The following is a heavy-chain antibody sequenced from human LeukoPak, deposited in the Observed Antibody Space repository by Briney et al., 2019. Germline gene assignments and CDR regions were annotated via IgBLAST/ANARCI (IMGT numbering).Heavy chain of an antibody. D-gene: IGHD6-19*01. Sequence: SETLSLTCTVSGGSISSYYWGWIRQPPGKGLEWIGSIYYSGSTYYNPSLKSRVTISVDTSKNQFSLKLSSVTAADTAVYYCARLGSSGWYVYWGQGTLVTVSS. V-gene: IGHV4-39*01. CDR1: GGSISSYY. CDR3: ARLGSSGWYVY. J-gene: IGHJ4*02. CDR2: IYYSGST.